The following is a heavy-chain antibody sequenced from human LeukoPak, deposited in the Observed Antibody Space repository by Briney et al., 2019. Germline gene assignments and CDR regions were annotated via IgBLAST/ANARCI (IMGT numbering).Heavy chain of an antibody. CDR3: AGRSRYYGSGIVS. CDR1: GFTFSSYA. CDR2: ISGSGGST. V-gene: IGHV3-23*01. D-gene: IGHD3-10*01. Sequence: PGGSLRLSCAASGFTFSSYAMSWVRRAPGKGLEWVSAISGSGGSTYYADSVKGRFTISRDNSKNTLYLQMNSLRAEDTAVYYCAGRSRYYGSGIVSWGQGTLVTVSS. J-gene: IGHJ5*02.